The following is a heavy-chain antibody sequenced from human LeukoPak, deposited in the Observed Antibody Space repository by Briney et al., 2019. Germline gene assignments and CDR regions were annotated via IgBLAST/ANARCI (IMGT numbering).Heavy chain of an antibody. Sequence: GGSLRLSCAASGFTFRNYWMSWVRQAPGEGLEWVANIRPDGSQKYYVDSARGRFTISRDNAKSSLYLQMSSLRPEDTATYYCARDFQPRYCSSSGCSPAWGQGTTVTVSS. CDR2: IRPDGSQK. J-gene: IGHJ6*02. CDR3: ARDFQPRYCSSSGCSPA. CDR1: GFTFRNYW. V-gene: IGHV3-7*03. D-gene: IGHD2-2*01.